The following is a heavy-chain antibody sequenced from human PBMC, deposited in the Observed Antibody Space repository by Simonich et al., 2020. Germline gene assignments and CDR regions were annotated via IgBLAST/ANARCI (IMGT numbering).Heavy chain of an antibody. J-gene: IGHJ3*02. CDR3: AREGIAARDAFDI. CDR2: IKQDGSEK. D-gene: IGHD6-6*01. V-gene: IGHV3-7*01. CDR1: GFTFSSYW. Sequence: EVQLVESGGGLVQPGGSPRLSCAASGFTFSSYWRSWVRQAPGKGREGVANIKQDGSEKYYVDSVKGRFTISRDNAKNSLYLQMNSLRAEDTAVYYCAREGIAARDAFDIWGQGTMVTVSS.